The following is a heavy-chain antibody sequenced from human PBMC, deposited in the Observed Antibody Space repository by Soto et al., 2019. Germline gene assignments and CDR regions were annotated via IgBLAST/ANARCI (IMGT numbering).Heavy chain of an antibody. Sequence: ASVKGSCKASGYTFTSNAIHWMRQAPGQSLEWMGWINGGDANTQYSQNFQGRVTLSRDTSATTAYMELSSLRSEDTAVYYCARGFDGSADYWGQGTLVPVSS. CDR2: INGGDANT. V-gene: IGHV1-3*01. CDR1: GYTFTSNA. D-gene: IGHD3-10*01. CDR3: ARGFDGSADY. J-gene: IGHJ4*02.